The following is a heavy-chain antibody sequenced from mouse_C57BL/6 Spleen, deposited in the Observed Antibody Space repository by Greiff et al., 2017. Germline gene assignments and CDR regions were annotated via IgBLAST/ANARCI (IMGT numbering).Heavy chain of an antibody. CDR3: ARKADYDGAMDY. CDR1: GFSFTSYA. V-gene: IGHV2-9-1*01. D-gene: IGHD2-4*01. J-gene: IGHJ4*01. CDR2: IWTGGGT. Sequence: VQRVESGPGLVAPSQCLSITCTVSGFSFTSYAISWVRQPPGKGLEWLGVIWTGGGTNYNSALNSRLSISKDNSQSQVCLKMNSLQTDGTARYYGARKADYDGAMDYWGQGTSVTVSS.